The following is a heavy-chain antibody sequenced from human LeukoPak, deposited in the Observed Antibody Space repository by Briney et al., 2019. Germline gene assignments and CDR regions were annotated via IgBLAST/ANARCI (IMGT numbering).Heavy chain of an antibody. V-gene: IGHV3-11*04. CDR2: ISSSGSII. CDR3: ARVYYSKLLYYYYMDV. CDR1: GFTFSDYY. J-gene: IGHJ6*03. D-gene: IGHD4-11*01. Sequence: PGGSLRLSCAASGFTFSDYYMSWIRQAPGKGLEWVSYISSSGSIIYYADSVKGRFTISRDNAKNSLYLQMNSLRAEDTAVYYCARVYYSKLLYYYYMDVWGKGTTVTVSS.